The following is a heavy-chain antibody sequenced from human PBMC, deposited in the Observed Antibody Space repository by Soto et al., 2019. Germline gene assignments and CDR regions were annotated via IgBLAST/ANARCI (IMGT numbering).Heavy chain of an antibody. CDR1: GFTFSNYA. Sequence: GGSLRLSCVASGFTFSNYAMHWVRQAPGKGLGWVAVISSDGSEKYYLDSVRDRFTISRDNSKNTLYLQMTSLRAEDTAIYYCAKDHDLCTDHYDARFFDYWGQGT. CDR3: AKDHDLCTDHYDARFFDY. CDR2: ISSDGSEK. V-gene: IGHV3-30*18. J-gene: IGHJ4*02. D-gene: IGHD3-16*01.